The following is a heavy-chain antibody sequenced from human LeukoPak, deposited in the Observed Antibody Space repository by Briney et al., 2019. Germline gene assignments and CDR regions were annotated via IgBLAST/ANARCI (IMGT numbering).Heavy chain of an antibody. D-gene: IGHD6-6*01. CDR2: ISYDGRNE. CDR1: GFTFSNYG. CDR3: AKDQKSKSSSSNYYYYYMDV. V-gene: IGHV3-30*18. Sequence: GGSLRLSCAPSGFTFSNYGMHWVRQAPGKGLDWAAVISYDGRNEYYADSVKGRFTISRDNSKNTLYLQMNSLRVEDTAVYYCAKDQKSKSSSSNYYYYYMDVWGKGTTVTVSS. J-gene: IGHJ6*03.